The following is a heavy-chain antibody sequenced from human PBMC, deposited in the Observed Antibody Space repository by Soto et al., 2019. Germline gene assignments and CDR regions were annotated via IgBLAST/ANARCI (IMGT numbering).Heavy chain of an antibody. V-gene: IGHV1-69*01. Sequence: QVQLVQSGAEVRTPGSSVRVSCNASGGSFNRHTISWVRQAPGQGLEWMGGIIPIFGTANHAQKFQGRVTIIEDESTSTVYMELSSLRSDDTAIYYCARGWGYDSTDYYYAYWGQGALVIVSS. D-gene: IGHD3-22*01. J-gene: IGHJ4*02. CDR1: GGSFNRHT. CDR3: ARGWGYDSTDYYYAY. CDR2: IIPIFGTA.